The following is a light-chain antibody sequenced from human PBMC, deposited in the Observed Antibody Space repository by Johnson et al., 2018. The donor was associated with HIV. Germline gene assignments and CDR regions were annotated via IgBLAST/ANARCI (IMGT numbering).Light chain of an antibody. J-gene: IGLJ1*01. Sequence: QSVLTQSPSVSAAPGQKVTISCSGSSSNIGNNYVSWYQQLPGTAPKLLIYENNKRPSGIPARFSGSKSGPSATLGITGLQPGDEADYYCGTWDTSLTKGGVFGTGTKVTVL. CDR1: SSNIGNNY. CDR3: GTWDTSLTKGGV. CDR2: ENN. V-gene: IGLV1-51*02.